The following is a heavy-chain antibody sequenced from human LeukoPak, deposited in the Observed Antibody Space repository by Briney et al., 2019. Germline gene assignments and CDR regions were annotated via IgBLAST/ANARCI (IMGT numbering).Heavy chain of an antibody. V-gene: IGHV4-34*01. D-gene: IGHD2-2*01. CDR3: ARGRHCNSTNCPYVGGFYYMDV. CDR1: GESFSGYH. Sequence: SETLSLTCAVYGESFSGYHWTWIRQPPGKGPEWIGKIDHSGNTNYNPSLKSRVTISVATPKNQISLDLTSVTAADTAVYYCARGRHCNSTNCPYVGGFYYMDVWGKGTTVTVSS. CDR2: IDHSGNT. J-gene: IGHJ6*03.